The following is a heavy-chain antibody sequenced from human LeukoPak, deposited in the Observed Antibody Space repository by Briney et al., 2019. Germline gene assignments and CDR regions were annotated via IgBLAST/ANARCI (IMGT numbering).Heavy chain of an antibody. CDR2: IYSGGST. J-gene: IGHJ3*02. D-gene: IGHD5-18*01. CDR1: GFTFSSNY. Sequence: GGSLRLSCAASGFTFSSNYMSWVRQAPGKGLEWVSVIYSGGSTYYADSVKGRFTISRHNSKNTLYLQMNSLRAEDTAVYYCARVPNGGYSYEHAFDIWGQGTMVTVSS. CDR3: ARVPNGGYSYEHAFDI. V-gene: IGHV3-53*04.